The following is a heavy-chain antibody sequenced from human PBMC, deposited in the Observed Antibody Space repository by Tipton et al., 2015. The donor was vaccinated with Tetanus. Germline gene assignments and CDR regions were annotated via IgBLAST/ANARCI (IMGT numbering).Heavy chain of an antibody. V-gene: IGHV4-31*03. D-gene: IGHD2-2*01. CDR3: ASDPALMGNFDY. CDR2: IDYRGNT. J-gene: IGHJ4*02. CDR1: GGSISSTSYY. Sequence: TLSLTCTVSGGSISSTSYYWAWIRQPPGKGLEWIGYIDYRGNTYYNPSLRRRVTFSFDTSENQFSLKLTSVTAADTAVYYCASDPALMGNFDYWGQGTLVTVSS.